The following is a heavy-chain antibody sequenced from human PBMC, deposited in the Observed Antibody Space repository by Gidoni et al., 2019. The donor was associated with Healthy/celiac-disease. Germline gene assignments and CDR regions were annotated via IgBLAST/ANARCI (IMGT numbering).Heavy chain of an antibody. CDR3: ARGRVGYCSGGSCSSWFDH. Sequence: QVQLQQWGAGLLKPSETLSRTCAVYGGSFSGCYWSWIRQPPGKGLEWIGESNHSESTNYNPSLKSRVTISVDTSKKQFSLKLSAVNAADTAVYYCARGRVGYCSGGSCSSWFDHWGQGTLVTVSS. CDR1: GGSFSGCY. J-gene: IGHJ5*02. V-gene: IGHV4-34*01. D-gene: IGHD2-15*01. CDR2: SNHSEST.